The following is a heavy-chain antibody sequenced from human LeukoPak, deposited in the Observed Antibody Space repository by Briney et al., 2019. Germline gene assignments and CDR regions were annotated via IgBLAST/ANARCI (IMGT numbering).Heavy chain of an antibody. CDR3: ARGGIAVAGTFDYYYYYMDV. J-gene: IGHJ6*03. D-gene: IGHD6-19*01. Sequence: ASVKVSCKASGYTFTGYYMQWVRQAPGQGLEWMGQINPNRGGTNYAQKFQGRVTMTRDTSISTAYMELSRLRSDDTAVYYCARGGIAVAGTFDYYYYYMDVWGKGTTVTVSS. V-gene: IGHV1-2*06. CDR1: GYTFTGYY. CDR2: INPNRGGT.